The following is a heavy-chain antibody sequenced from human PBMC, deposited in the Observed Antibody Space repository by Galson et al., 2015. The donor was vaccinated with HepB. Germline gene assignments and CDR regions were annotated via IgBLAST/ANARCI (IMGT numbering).Heavy chain of an antibody. J-gene: IGHJ5*02. D-gene: IGHD2-15*01. CDR1: GYTFNTYG. Sequence: SVKVSCKASGYTFNTYGISWVRQAPGQGLEWMGWITAYDGDTNYAHKFQGRVTLTTDTSTSTAYMELRSLRSDDTAVYYCARDYSPVGRSDFFGPWGPGSLVTVSS. V-gene: IGHV1-18*01. CDR3: ARDYSPVGRSDFFGP. CDR2: ITAYDGDT.